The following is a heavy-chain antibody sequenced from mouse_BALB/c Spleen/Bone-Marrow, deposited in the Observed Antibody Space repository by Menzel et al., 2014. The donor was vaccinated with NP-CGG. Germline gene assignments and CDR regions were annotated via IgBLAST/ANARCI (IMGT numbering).Heavy chain of an antibody. V-gene: IGHV1-69*02. CDR2: IYPSDSYT. CDR1: GYTFTSYW. J-gene: IGHJ4*01. CDR3: TRYGNSHYYAMDS. D-gene: IGHD1-1*01. Sequence: VQLQQSGAELVRPGASVKLSCRASGYTFTSYWINWVKQRPGQGLEWIGNIYPSDSYTNYNQRFKDKATLTVDKSSSTAYMQLSSPTSEDSAVYYCTRYGNSHYYAMDSWGRGTSVTVSS.